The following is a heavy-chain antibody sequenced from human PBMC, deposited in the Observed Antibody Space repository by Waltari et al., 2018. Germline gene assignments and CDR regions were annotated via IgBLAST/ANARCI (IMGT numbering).Heavy chain of an antibody. CDR1: GGSFSGYY. CDR2: INHSGST. CDR3: ARGKPLYSYGYGPRDY. J-gene: IGHJ4*02. Sequence: QVQLQQWGAGLLKPSETLSLTCAVYGGSFSGYYWSWIRQPPGKGLEWIGEINHSGSTNYKPSLKSRVTIAVDTSKNQFSLKLSSVTAADTAVYYCARGKPLYSYGYGPRDYWGQGTLVTVSS. V-gene: IGHV4-34*01. D-gene: IGHD5-18*01.